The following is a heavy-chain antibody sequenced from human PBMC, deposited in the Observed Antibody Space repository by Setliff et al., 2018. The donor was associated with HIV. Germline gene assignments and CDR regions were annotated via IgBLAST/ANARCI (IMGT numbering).Heavy chain of an antibody. CDR2: IHTSGST. Sequence: SETLSLTCTVSGDSIGYYYWSWIRQPAGRGLEWMGRIHTSGSTNYNPSLTSRVTLSVDTSKNQFSLTLSSVTAADTAVYYCARGVLITKRVTQTGGYYYYMDVWGKGTRVTVSS. J-gene: IGHJ6*03. CDR3: ARGVLITKRVTQTGGYYYYMDV. D-gene: IGHD2-21*02. CDR1: GDSIGYYY. V-gene: IGHV4-4*07.